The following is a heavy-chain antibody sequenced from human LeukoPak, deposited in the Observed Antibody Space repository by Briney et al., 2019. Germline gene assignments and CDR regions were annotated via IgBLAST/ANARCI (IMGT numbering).Heavy chain of an antibody. CDR1: GFTLSSYA. D-gene: IGHD3-22*01. Sequence: GRSLRLSCAASGFTLSSYAMHWVGQAPGKGLEWVAVISYDGSNKYYADSVKGRFTISRDNSKNTLYLQMNSLRAEDTAVYYCARPTYYYDSSGYRENYAFDIWGQGTMVTVSS. CDR3: ARPTYYYDSSGYRENYAFDI. V-gene: IGHV3-30-3*01. CDR2: ISYDGSNK. J-gene: IGHJ3*02.